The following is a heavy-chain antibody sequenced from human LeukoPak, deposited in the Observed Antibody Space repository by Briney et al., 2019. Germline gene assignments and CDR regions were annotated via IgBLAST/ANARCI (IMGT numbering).Heavy chain of an antibody. CDR2: IYSGGST. CDR3: ARAITIFGVVINYHDAFDI. Sequence: GGSLRLSWAASGFTVSSNYMNWVRQAPGKGLEWVSVIYSGGSTYYADSVKGRFTISRDNSKNSLYLQMNSLRAEDTALYYCARAITIFGVVINYHDAFDIWGQGTMVTVSS. CDR1: GFTVSSNY. V-gene: IGHV3-53*01. D-gene: IGHD3-3*01. J-gene: IGHJ3*02.